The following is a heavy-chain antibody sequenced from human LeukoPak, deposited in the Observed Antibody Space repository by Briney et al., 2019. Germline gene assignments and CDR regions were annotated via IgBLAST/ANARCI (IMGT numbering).Heavy chain of an antibody. J-gene: IGHJ4*02. D-gene: IGHD1-26*01. V-gene: IGHV3-30*04. CDR2: ISYDGSNK. CDR1: GFTFSSYA. CDR3: ARDHGVTTLTLWY. Sequence: GGSLRLSCAASGFTFSSYAMHWVRQAPGKGLEGVAVISYDGSNKYYADSVKGRFTISRDNSKNTLYLQMNSLRAEDTAVYYCARDHGVTTLTLWYWGQGILVTVSS.